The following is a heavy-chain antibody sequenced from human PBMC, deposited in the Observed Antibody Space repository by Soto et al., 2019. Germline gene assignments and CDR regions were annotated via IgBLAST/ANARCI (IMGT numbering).Heavy chain of an antibody. CDR2: ISAYNGNT. V-gene: IGHV1-18*01. J-gene: IGHJ5*02. Sequence: ASVKVSCKASGYTFTSYGISWVRQAPGQGLEWMGWISAYNGNTNYAQKLQGRVTMTTDTSTSTAYMELRSLRSDDTAAYYCARDPDCSGGSCPPEYNWFDPWGQGTLVTVSS. CDR1: GYTFTSYG. D-gene: IGHD2-15*01. CDR3: ARDPDCSGGSCPPEYNWFDP.